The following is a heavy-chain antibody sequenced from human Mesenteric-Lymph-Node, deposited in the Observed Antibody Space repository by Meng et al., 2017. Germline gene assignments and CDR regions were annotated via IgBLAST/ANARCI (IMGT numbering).Heavy chain of an antibody. V-gene: IGHV6-1*01. D-gene: IGHD1-26*01. Sequence: QVQLQQTCPGLVKPSQPLSLTCAISGDSVSSKSAAWSLIRQSPSRGLEWLGRTYYRSKWYNDYAVSVKSRISINPDTSKNQFSLRLNSVTPEDTAVYYCASTENHFWGQGTLVTVSS. CDR3: ASTENHF. CDR2: TYYRSKWYN. J-gene: IGHJ4*02. CDR1: GDSVSSKSAA.